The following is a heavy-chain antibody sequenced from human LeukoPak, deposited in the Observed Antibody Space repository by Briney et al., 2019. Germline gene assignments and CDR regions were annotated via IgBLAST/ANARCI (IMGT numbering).Heavy chain of an antibody. J-gene: IGHJ5*02. CDR3: ARGAGGSGSYYNSRANWFDP. V-gene: IGHV4-34*01. CDR1: GGSFSGYY. CDR2: INHSGST. D-gene: IGHD3-10*01. Sequence: SETLSLTCAVDGGSFSGYYWSWIRQPPGKGLEWIGEINHSGSTNYNPSLKSRVTISVDTSKNQFSLKLSSVTAADTAVYYCARGAGGSGSYYNSRANWFDPWGQGTLVTVSS.